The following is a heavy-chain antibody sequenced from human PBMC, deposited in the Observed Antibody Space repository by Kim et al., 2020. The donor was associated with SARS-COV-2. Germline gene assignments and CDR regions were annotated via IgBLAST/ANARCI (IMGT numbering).Heavy chain of an antibody. CDR2: ISSSGSTI. CDR3: ASGLWFGELPPPFDY. Sequence: GGSLRLSCAASGFTFSSYEMNWVRQAPGKGLEWVSYISSSGSTIYYADSVKGRFTISRDNAKNSLYLQMNSLRAEDTAVYYCASGLWFGELPPPFDYWGQGTLVTVSS. J-gene: IGHJ4*02. CDR1: GFTFSSYE. D-gene: IGHD3-10*01. V-gene: IGHV3-48*03.